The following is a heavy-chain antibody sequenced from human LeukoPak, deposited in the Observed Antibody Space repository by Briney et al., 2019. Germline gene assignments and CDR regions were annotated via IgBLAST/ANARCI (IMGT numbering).Heavy chain of an antibody. D-gene: IGHD3-16*01. CDR1: GFTFSSNY. Sequence: GGSLRLSCAASGFTFSSNYMTWVRQAPGKGLEWVSVVSSGGSTYYSDSVKGGFTISRDNSMNTLFLQMNSLRAEDTAVYYCATLSDFWGQGTLVTVSS. J-gene: IGHJ1*01. CDR2: VSSGGST. CDR3: ATLSDF. V-gene: IGHV3-53*01.